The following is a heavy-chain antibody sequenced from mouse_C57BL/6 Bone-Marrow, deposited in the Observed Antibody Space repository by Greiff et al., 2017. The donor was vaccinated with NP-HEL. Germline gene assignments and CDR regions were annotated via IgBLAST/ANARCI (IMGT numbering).Heavy chain of an antibody. V-gene: IGHV5-6*01. J-gene: IGHJ3*01. CDR2: ISSGGSDT. CDR3: ARVFYYQAWFAY. D-gene: IGHD1-1*02. Sequence: EVKVVESGGDLVKPGGSLKLSCAASGFTFSSYGMSWVRQTPDKRLEWVATISSGGSDTYYPDSVKGRFTISRDNAKNTLYLQMSSLKSEDTAMYYCARVFYYQAWFAYWGQGTLVTVSA. CDR1: GFTFSSYG.